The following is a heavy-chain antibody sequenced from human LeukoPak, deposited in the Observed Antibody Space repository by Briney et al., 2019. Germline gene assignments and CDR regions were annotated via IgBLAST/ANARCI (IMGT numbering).Heavy chain of an antibody. J-gene: IGHJ4*02. V-gene: IGHV3-9*03. CDR3: AKGPTYSSSSLFDY. CDR2: ISWNGGTI. D-gene: IGHD6-6*01. Sequence: GRSLRLSCAASGFTFHDYAMHWVRQAPGKGLEWVSGISWNGGTIDYADSVKGRFTISRDNAKNSLYLQMNSLRPEDMALYYCAKGPTYSSSSLFDYWGQGILVAVSA. CDR1: GFTFHDYA.